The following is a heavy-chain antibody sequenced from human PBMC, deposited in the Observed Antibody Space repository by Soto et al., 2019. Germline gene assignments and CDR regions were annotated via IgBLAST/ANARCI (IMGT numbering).Heavy chain of an antibody. D-gene: IGHD4-17*01. V-gene: IGHV4-34*01. CDR1: GGSFSCYY. CDR2: INHSGST. J-gene: IGHJ5*02. Sequence: SDTLYLTCAVYGGSFSCYYWSWIRQPPGKGLEWIGEINHSGSTNYNPSLKSRVTISVDTSKNQFSLKLSSVTAADTAVYYCARGRDYGDYKVRVALDPWGQGTLVTVSS. CDR3: ARGRDYGDYKVRVALDP.